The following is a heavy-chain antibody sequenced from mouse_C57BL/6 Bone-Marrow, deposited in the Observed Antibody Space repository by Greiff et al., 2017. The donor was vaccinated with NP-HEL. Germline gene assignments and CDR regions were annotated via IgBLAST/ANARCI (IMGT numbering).Heavy chain of an antibody. V-gene: IGHV1-76*01. D-gene: IGHD2-3*01. J-gene: IGHJ4*01. CDR1: GYTFTDYY. CDR3: ASQNDGYYGAMDY. CDR2: IYPGSGNT. Sequence: QVQLQQSGAELVRPGASVKLSCKASGYTFTDYYINWVKQRPGQGLEWIARIYPGSGNTYYNEKFKGKATLTAEKSSSTAYMQLSRLTSEDSAVYFCASQNDGYYGAMDYWGQGTSVTVSS.